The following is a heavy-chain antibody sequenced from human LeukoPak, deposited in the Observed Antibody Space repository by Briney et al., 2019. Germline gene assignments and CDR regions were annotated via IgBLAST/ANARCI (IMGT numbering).Heavy chain of an antibody. Sequence: GSSVKVSCKASGGTFSSYAISWVRQAPGQGLEWMGGITPIFGTANYAQKFQGRVTITADESTSTAYMELSSLRSEDTAVYYCARGLWQDYYYYGMDVWGQGTTVTVSS. D-gene: IGHD5-18*01. CDR3: ARGLWQDYYYYGMDV. J-gene: IGHJ6*02. CDR2: ITPIFGTA. CDR1: GGTFSSYA. V-gene: IGHV1-69*01.